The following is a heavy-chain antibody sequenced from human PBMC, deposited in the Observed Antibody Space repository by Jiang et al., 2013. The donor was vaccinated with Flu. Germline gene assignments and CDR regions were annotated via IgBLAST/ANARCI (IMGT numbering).Heavy chain of an antibody. CDR3: ARANENCSSTSCYKALHY. Sequence: PGLVKPSETLSLTCTVSGGSVSSGSYYWSWIRQPPGKGLEWIGYIYYSGSTNYNPSLKSRVTISVDTSKNQFSLKLSSVTAADTAVYYCARANENCSSTSCYKALHYWGQGTLVTVSS. J-gene: IGHJ4*02. CDR2: IYYSGST. D-gene: IGHD2-2*02. V-gene: IGHV4-61*01. CDR1: GGSVSSGSYY.